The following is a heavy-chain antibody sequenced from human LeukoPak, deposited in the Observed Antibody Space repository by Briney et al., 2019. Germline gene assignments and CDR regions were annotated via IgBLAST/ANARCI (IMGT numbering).Heavy chain of an antibody. D-gene: IGHD4-17*01. J-gene: IGHJ4*02. CDR3: ARDPYAYGPLDY. CDR2: ISSSSSYI. CDR1: GFTFSSYS. V-gene: IGHV3-21*01. Sequence: GGSLRLSCAASGFTFSSYSMNWVRQAPGKGLEWVSSISSSSSYIYYADSVKGRFTISRDNAKNSLYLQMNSLRAEDTAVYYCARDPYAYGPLDYWGQGTLVTVSS.